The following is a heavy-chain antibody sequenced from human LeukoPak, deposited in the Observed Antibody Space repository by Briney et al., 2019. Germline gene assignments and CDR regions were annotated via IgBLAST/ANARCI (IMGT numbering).Heavy chain of an antibody. V-gene: IGHV3-23*01. CDR2: ISGSGGSR. CDR3: AKLREWELPDLFDY. J-gene: IGHJ4*02. Sequence: GGSLRLSCAASGFTFSTYGTSWVRQAPGKGLEWVSGISGSGGSRFYTDSVKGRFTISRDNSKNTLYLQMNSLRAEDTAVYYCAKLREWELPDLFDYWGQGTLVTVSS. D-gene: IGHD1-26*01. CDR1: GFTFSTYG.